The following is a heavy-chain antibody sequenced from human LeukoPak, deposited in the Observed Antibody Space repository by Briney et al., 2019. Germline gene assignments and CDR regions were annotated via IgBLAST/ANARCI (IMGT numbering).Heavy chain of an antibody. D-gene: IGHD2-2*01. V-gene: IGHV4-34*01. CDR2: INHSGST. Sequence: PSETLSLTCAVYGGSFSGYYWSWIRQPPGKGLEWIGEINHSGSTNYNPSLKSRVTISVDTSKNQFSLKLSSVTAADTAVYYCARYRYCSSTSCYLYYFDYWGQGTLVTVSS. J-gene: IGHJ4*02. CDR1: GGSFSGYY. CDR3: ARYRYCSSTSCYLYYFDY.